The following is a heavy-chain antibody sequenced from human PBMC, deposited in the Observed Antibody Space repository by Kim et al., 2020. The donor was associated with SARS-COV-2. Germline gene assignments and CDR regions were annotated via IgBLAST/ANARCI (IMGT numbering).Heavy chain of an antibody. Sequence: GGSLRLSCAASGFTFSSYWMSWVRQAPGKGLEWVANIKQDGSEKYYVDSVKGRFTISRDNAKNSLYLQMNSLRAEDTAVYYCARDRIMRLLEVAVAARVFDYWGQGTLVTVSS. CDR1: GFTFSSYW. V-gene: IGHV3-7*01. CDR3: ARDRIMRLLEVAVAARVFDY. CDR2: IKQDGSEK. J-gene: IGHJ4*02. D-gene: IGHD6-19*01.